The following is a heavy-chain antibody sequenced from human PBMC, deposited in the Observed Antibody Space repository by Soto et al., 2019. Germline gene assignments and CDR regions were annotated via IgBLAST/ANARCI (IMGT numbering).Heavy chain of an antibody. CDR1: GFTFIGYW. CDR2: INNDGIDT. Sequence: EVPLVESGGGVVQPGGSLRLSCAASGFTFIGYWMHWVRQGPGKGLVSVARINNDGIDTTYADTVKGRFTISRDNTKNMVYLEMNSLRADDTAVYYCARDGSMVRGRWFDPWGQGTLVTVSS. CDR3: ARDGSMVRGRWFDP. V-gene: IGHV3-74*03. J-gene: IGHJ5*02. D-gene: IGHD3-10*01.